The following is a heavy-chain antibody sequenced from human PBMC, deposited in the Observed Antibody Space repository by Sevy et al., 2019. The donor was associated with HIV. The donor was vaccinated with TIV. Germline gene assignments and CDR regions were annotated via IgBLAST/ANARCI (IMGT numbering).Heavy chain of an antibody. Sequence: ASVKVSCKASGYTFTSYDINWVRQATGQRLEWMGWMNPDSGNTGSAQKFQGRVTMTRNTSISTVYMELSSLRSEDTAVYYCARGWRWLQLPDYWGQGTLVTVSS. CDR2: MNPDSGNT. CDR1: GYTFTSYD. J-gene: IGHJ4*02. V-gene: IGHV1-8*01. CDR3: ARGWRWLQLPDY. D-gene: IGHD5-12*01.